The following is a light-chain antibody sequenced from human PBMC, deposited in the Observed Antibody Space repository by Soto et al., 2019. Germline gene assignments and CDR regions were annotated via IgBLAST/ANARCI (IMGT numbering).Light chain of an antibody. J-gene: IGLJ1*01. CDR1: SSDVGGYNH. CDR3: AAWDDSLSGYV. V-gene: IGLV2-14*01. Sequence: QSALTQPASVTGSDGQSITISCTGTSSDVGGYNHVSWYQQHPGKAPKLMIYGVSNRPSGVSTRFSGSKSGNTASLAISGLQAEDEADYYCAAWDDSLSGYVFGTGTKVTVL. CDR2: GVS.